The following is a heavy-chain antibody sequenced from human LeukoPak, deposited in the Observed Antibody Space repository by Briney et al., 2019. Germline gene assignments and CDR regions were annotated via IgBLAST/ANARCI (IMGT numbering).Heavy chain of an antibody. D-gene: IGHD3-3*01. Sequence: PGGSLRLSCAASGFTSSSYAMSWVRQAPGKGLEWVSAISGSGGSTYYADSVKGRFTISRDNSKNTLYLQMNSLRAEDTAVYYCAKNGVTYYDFWSGFDYWGQGTLVTVSS. J-gene: IGHJ4*02. CDR2: ISGSGGST. CDR3: AKNGVTYYDFWSGFDY. V-gene: IGHV3-23*01. CDR1: GFTSSSYA.